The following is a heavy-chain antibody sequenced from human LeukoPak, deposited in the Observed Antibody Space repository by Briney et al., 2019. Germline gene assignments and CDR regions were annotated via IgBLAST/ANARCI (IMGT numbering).Heavy chain of an antibody. Sequence: GGSLRLSCAASGFTFSSYSMNWVRQAPGKGLEWVSSISSSSSYIYYADSVKGRFTISRDNAKNSLYPQMNSLRAEDTAVYYCARDEAIVVVIPFDIWGQGTMVTVSS. V-gene: IGHV3-21*01. CDR2: ISSSSSYI. D-gene: IGHD3-22*01. CDR1: GFTFSSYS. CDR3: ARDEAIVVVIPFDI. J-gene: IGHJ3*02.